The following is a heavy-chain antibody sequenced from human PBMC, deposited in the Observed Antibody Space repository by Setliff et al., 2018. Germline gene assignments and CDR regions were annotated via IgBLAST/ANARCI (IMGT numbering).Heavy chain of an antibody. CDR2: ISHIGNT. J-gene: IGHJ4*02. V-gene: IGHV4-34*01. CDR1: GGSFSDYY. Sequence: SETLSLTCAVSGGSFSDYYWCWIRQPPGKGLEWIGEISHIGNTIYNPSLKSRVTISVDTSKNQISLKLSSVTAADTAVYYCARGHPPSDSSGYYYAYWGQGTLVTVSS. D-gene: IGHD3-22*01. CDR3: ARGHPPSDSSGYYYAY.